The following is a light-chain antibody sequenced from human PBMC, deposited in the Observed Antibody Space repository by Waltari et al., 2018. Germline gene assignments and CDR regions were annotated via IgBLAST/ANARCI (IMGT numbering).Light chain of an antibody. J-gene: IGLJ2*01. V-gene: IGLV2-14*03. CDR2: DVS. Sequence: QSALTQPASVSGSPGQSITLSCTGTSSDLGTYNYVSWYQQHPGKAPKLMIFDVSIRPSGVSKRFSGSKSGNTASLTISGLQAEDEADYYCSSYISSSTLELFGGGTSLTVL. CDR3: SSYISSSTLEL. CDR1: SSDLGTYNY.